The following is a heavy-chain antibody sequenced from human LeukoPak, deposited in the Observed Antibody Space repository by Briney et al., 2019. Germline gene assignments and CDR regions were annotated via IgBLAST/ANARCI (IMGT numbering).Heavy chain of an antibody. Sequence: ASVTVSCTASGYTFTRYYMHWVRLAPRPRLEWMGLINPNRGGTNYPQKFLARVTMTRDTSISTAYMELSRLRSDDTAVYYCARGLVYCRSTSCSDYFDYWGEGTLVTVSS. CDR1: GYTFTRYY. J-gene: IGHJ4*02. CDR3: ARGLVYCRSTSCSDYFDY. V-gene: IGHV1-2*02. D-gene: IGHD2-2*01. CDR2: INPNRGGT.